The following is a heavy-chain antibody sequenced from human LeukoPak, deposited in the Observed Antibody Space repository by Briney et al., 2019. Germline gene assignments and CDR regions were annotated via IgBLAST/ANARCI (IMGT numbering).Heavy chain of an antibody. D-gene: IGHD3-16*01. CDR2: IIPILGIA. J-gene: IGHJ4*02. CDR3: ATLGDHGDSDY. CDR1: GGTFSSYA. V-gene: IGHV1-69*04. Sequence: GASVKVSCKASGGTFSSYAISWVRQAPGQGLEWMGRIIPILGIANYAQKFQGRVTITADKSTSTAYMELSSLRSEDTAVYYCATLGDHGDSDYWGQGTLVTVSS.